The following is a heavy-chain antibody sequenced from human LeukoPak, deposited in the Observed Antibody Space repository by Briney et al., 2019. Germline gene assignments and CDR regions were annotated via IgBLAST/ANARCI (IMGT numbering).Heavy chain of an antibody. V-gene: IGHV4-31*03. J-gene: IGHJ4*02. D-gene: IGHD1-1*01. Sequence: RPSQTLSHTCTVSGGSISSGGYYWSWIRQHPGKGLEWIGSIYYSGSTNYNPSLQGRVTISLDTSRDQFSLKLSSVTAADTAVYYCASGDNDPLFDYWGQGTLVTVSS. CDR1: GGSISSGGYY. CDR3: ASGDNDPLFDY. CDR2: IYYSGST.